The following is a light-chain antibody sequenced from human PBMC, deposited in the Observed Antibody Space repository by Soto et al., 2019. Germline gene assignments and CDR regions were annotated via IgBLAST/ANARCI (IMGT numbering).Light chain of an antibody. V-gene: IGKV3-20*01. CDR3: QQYGSC. J-gene: IGKJ4*01. Sequence: EIVLTQSPGTLSLSPGERATLSCRASQSVSSSYLAWYQQKPGQAPRLLIYGASSRATGIPDRFSGSGSGTDFTLTISRLEPEDFEVYYCQQYGSCFGGGTKVEIK. CDR2: GAS. CDR1: QSVSSSY.